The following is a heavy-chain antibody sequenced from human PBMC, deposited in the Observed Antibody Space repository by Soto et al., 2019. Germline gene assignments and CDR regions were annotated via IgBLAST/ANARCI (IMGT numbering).Heavy chain of an antibody. Sequence: EVQLLESGGGLVQPGGSLRLSCAASGFTFSNYAMSWVRQAPGKGLEWVSAISGSGGSTSYADSVKGRFTISRDNSKNTLYRQMNSLRAEDTAIYYCANQRYYDFWSGYYEDWFDPWGQGTLVTVSS. CDR3: ANQRYYDFWSGYYEDWFDP. CDR1: GFTFSNYA. D-gene: IGHD3-3*01. V-gene: IGHV3-23*01. J-gene: IGHJ5*02. CDR2: ISGSGGST.